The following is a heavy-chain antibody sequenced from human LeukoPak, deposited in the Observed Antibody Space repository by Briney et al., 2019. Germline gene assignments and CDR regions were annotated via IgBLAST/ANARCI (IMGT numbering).Heavy chain of an antibody. CDR2: ISYDGTYQ. Sequence: GRSLRLSCAASGFTFRDYPMHWVRQAPGKGLEWVALISYDGTYQFYADSVKGRFTISRDNSKNTLYLQMNSLRAEDTAVYYCAKRGSSSRNFDYWGQGTLVTVSS. J-gene: IGHJ4*02. CDR1: GFTFRDYP. D-gene: IGHD6-13*01. V-gene: IGHV3-30-3*02. CDR3: AKRGSSSRNFDY.